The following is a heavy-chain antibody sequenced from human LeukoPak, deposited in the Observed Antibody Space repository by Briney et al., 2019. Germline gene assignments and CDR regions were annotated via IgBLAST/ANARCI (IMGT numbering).Heavy chain of an antibody. V-gene: IGHV3-21*01. Sequence: GGSLRLSCAASGFTFSSYSMNWVRQAPGKGLEWVSSISSSSSYIYYADSVKGRFTISRDNAKNSLYLQMNSLRAEDTAVYYCARERALMVRDYYYMDVWGKGTTVTVSS. CDR1: GFTFSSYS. J-gene: IGHJ6*03. CDR3: ARERALMVRDYYYMDV. CDR2: ISSSSSYI. D-gene: IGHD3-10*01.